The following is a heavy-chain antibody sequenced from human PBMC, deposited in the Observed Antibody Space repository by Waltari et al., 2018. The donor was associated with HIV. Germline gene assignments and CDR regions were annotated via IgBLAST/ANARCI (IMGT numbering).Heavy chain of an antibody. D-gene: IGHD3-16*01. CDR1: GASISDSNYF. CDR2: AYISGST. V-gene: IGHV4-39*07. J-gene: IGHJ4*02. Sequence: QVRLQESGPGLVKPSETLSLTCTVSGASISDSNYFWDWIRQTPGKGLEWIGNAYISGSTYYNPSLKSRVTISLDTSKNQFSLHVTSVTAADTAIYYCARNPIRGIDYWGQGTLVTVSS. CDR3: ARNPIRGIDY.